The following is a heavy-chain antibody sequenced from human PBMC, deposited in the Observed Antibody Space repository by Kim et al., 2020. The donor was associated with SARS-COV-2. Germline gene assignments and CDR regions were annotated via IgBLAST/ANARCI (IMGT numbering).Heavy chain of an antibody. CDR3: ARLPPSSSWTYYYYGMDV. V-gene: IGHV5-51*01. D-gene: IGHD6-13*01. J-gene: IGHJ6*02. CDR1: GYSFTSYW. Sequence: GESLKISCKGSGYSFTSYWIGWVRQMPGKGLEWMGIIYPGDSDTRYSPSFQGQVTISADKSISTAYPQWSSLKASDTAMYYCARLPPSSSWTYYYYGMDVWGQGTTVTVSS. CDR2: IYPGDSDT.